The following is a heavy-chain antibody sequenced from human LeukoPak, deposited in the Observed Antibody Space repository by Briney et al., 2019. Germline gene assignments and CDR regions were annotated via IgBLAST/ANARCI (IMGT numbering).Heavy chain of an antibody. Sequence: ASEKVSCKASGHTFTSYYMHWVRQAPGQGLEWMGKINPSDGSTRYAQKFQGRVTMTRDMSTSTVYMELSSLRSEDTAVYYCASSFYDLLVYFDYWGQGTLVTVSS. CDR3: ASSFYDLLVYFDY. D-gene: IGHD5/OR15-5a*01. CDR2: INPSDGST. CDR1: GHTFTSYY. V-gene: IGHV1-46*01. J-gene: IGHJ4*02.